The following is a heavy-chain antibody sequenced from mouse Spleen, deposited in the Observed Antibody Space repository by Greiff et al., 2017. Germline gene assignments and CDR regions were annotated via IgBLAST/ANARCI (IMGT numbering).Heavy chain of an antibody. CDR2: ISDGGSYT. J-gene: IGHJ4*01. V-gene: IGHV5-4*02. Sequence: EVKLVESGGGLVKPGGSLKLSCAASGFTFSDYYMYWVRQTPEKRLEWVATISDGGSYTYYPDSVKGRFTISRDNAKNNLYLQMSSLKSEDTAMYYCARVTRDYAMDYWGQGTSVTVSS. CDR3: ARVTRDYAMDY. CDR1: GFTFSDYY.